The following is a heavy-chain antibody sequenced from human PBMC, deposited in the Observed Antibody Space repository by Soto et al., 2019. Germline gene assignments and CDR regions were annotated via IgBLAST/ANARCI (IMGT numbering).Heavy chain of an antibody. D-gene: IGHD3-22*01. CDR2: ISYDGSNK. V-gene: IGHV3-30-3*01. J-gene: IGHJ4*02. CDR1: GFTFSSYA. CDR3: ARSITMIVESLDY. Sequence: GGSLRLSCXASGFTFSSYAMHWVRQAPGKGLEWVAVISYDGSNKYYADSVKGRFTISRDNSKNTLYLQMISLRAEDTAVYYCARSITMIVESLDYWGQGTLVTVSS.